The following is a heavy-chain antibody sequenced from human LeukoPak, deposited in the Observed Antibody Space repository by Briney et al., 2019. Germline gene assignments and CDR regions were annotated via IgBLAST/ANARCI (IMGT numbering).Heavy chain of an antibody. CDR3: ARMGTEGYYFDY. CDR2: MSHSAGT. J-gene: IGHJ4*02. D-gene: IGHD1-14*01. Sequence: PSETLSLTCTVSGGSISSSSYYWGWIRQPPGKGLEWIGSMSHSAGTYQNPSLKSRVTISIDTSKNQFSLKLSSVTAADTAVYYCARMGTEGYYFDYWGQGTLVTVSS. V-gene: IGHV4-39*07. CDR1: GGSISSSSYY.